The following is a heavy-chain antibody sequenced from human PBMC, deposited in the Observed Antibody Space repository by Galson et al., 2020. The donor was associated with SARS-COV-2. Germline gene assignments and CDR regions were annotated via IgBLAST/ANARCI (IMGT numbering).Heavy chain of an antibody. CDR1: GYTFTGYY. J-gene: IGHJ5*02. CDR3: AGEYQLLPNWSNP. V-gene: IGHV1-2*06. D-gene: IGHD2-2*01. Sequence: ASVKVSCKASGYTFTGYYMHWVRQAPGQGLEWMGRINPNSGGTNYAQKFQGRVTMTRDTSISTAYMELSRLRSDDTAVYYCAGEYQLLPNWSNPWGQGTLVPVPS. CDR2: INPNSGGT.